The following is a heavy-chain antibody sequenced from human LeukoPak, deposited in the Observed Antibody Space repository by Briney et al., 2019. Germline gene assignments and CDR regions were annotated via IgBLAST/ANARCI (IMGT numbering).Heavy chain of an antibody. V-gene: IGHV3-23*01. D-gene: IGHD4-17*01. CDR3: ARAGNYYGDHDY. CDR1: GFTFSSYA. J-gene: IGHJ4*02. CDR2: ISGSGSVT. Sequence: GGSLRLSCAASGFTFSSYAMSWVRQAPGKGLEWVSTISGSGSVTYYADSVKGRFTISRDNSRNTLYLQMNSLRADDTAVYYCARAGNYYGDHDYWGQGTLVTVSS.